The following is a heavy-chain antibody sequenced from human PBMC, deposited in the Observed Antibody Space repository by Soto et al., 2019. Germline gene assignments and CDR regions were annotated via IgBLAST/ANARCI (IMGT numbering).Heavy chain of an antibody. CDR1: GFTFSSYG. V-gene: IGHV3-30*18. J-gene: IGHJ4*02. CDR2: ISYDGSNK. Sequence: GGSLRLSCAASGFTFSSYGMHWVRQAPGKGLEWVAVISYDGSNKYYADSVKGRFTISRDNSKNTLYMQMNSLRAEDTAVYYCAKESVYGSGEYYFDYWGQGTLVTVSS. CDR3: AKESVYGSGEYYFDY. D-gene: IGHD3-10*01.